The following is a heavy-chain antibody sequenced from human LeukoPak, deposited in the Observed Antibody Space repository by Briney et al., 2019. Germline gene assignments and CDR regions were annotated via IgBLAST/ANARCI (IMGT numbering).Heavy chain of an antibody. D-gene: IGHD3-22*01. CDR3: ARVRDSSGYYLGY. J-gene: IGHJ4*02. CDR2: IYYSGST. V-gene: IGHV4-39*07. Sequence: SETLSLTCTVSGASISSSSYYWGWIRQPPGKGLEWIGSIYYSGSTYYNPSLKSRVTISVDTSKNQFSLKLSSVTAADTAVYYCARVRDSSGYYLGYWGQGTLVTVSS. CDR1: GASISSSSYY.